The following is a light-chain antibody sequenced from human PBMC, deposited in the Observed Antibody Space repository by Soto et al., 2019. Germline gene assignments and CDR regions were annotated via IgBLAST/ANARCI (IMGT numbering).Light chain of an antibody. V-gene: IGKV3-20*01. CDR1: QSISSNS. CDR2: SAF. Sequence: EIVLTQSPGTLSLSPGERASLSCRASQSISSNSLVWYQQKPGQAPRFVIYSAFSRATGIPDRFSGSGSGTDFTLTISRLEPEDFAVYYCQHYGTSPPYTFGQGTKLEMK. CDR3: QHYGTSPPYT. J-gene: IGKJ2*01.